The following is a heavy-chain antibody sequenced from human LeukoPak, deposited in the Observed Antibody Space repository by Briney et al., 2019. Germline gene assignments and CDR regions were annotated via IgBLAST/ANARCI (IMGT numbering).Heavy chain of an antibody. D-gene: IGHD6-13*01. J-gene: IGHJ4*02. V-gene: IGHV3-30-3*01. CDR3: AKGAGSSSWYLLDY. Sequence: GRSLRLSCAASGFTFSTSVMHWVRQAPGKGLEWVAGISVEGDSKYHADSVKGRFTISRDNSKNTLYLQMNSLRAEDTAVYYCAKGAGSSSWYLLDYWGQGTLVTVSS. CDR1: GFTFSTSV. CDR2: ISVEGDSK.